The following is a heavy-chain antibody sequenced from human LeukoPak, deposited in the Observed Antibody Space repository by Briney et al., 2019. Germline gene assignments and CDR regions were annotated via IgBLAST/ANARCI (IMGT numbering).Heavy chain of an antibody. CDR1: GGSISSGGYY. J-gene: IGHJ6*02. CDR3: ARAIASSWYEGYYYYGMDV. CDR2: IYYSGST. Sequence: SETLSLTCTVSGGSISSGGYYWSWIRQPPGKGLEWIGYIYYSGSTNYNPFLKSRVTISVDTSKNQFSLKLSSVTAADTAVYYCARAIASSWYEGYYYYGMDVWGQGTTVTVSS. V-gene: IGHV4-61*08. D-gene: IGHD6-13*01.